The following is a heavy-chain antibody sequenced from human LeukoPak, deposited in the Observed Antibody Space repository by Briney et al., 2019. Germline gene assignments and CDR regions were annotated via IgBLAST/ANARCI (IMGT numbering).Heavy chain of an antibody. V-gene: IGHV3-33*06. CDR3: AKGLKYCSGGSCSLYMDV. Sequence: GGSLRLSCAASGFTFSAYDMHWVRQAPGKGLEWVAVLWDDGSRKYSADSVRGRFTISRDNSKNTLYLQMNSLRAEATAVYYCAKGLKYCSGGSCSLYMDVWGKGTTVTVSS. J-gene: IGHJ6*03. CDR1: GFTFSAYD. D-gene: IGHD2-15*01. CDR2: LWDDGSRK.